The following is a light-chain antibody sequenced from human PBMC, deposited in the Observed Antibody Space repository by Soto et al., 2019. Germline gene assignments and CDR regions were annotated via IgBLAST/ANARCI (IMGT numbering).Light chain of an antibody. Sequence: QSALAQPASVSGSPGQSITISCTGTSSDVGGYNYVSWYQQFPGKAPKLMIYDVSNRPSGVSNRFSGSKSGNTASLTISGLQAEDEADYYCSSYTSTFYVFGSGTKVTV. CDR3: SSYTSTFYV. CDR2: DVS. CDR1: SSDVGGYNY. V-gene: IGLV2-14*01. J-gene: IGLJ1*01.